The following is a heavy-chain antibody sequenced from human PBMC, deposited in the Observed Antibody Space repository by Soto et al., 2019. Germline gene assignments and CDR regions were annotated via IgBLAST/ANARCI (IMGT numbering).Heavy chain of an antibody. V-gene: IGHV1-18*01. CDR3: ARDMTWVMNSVYDSLGY. CDR2: ISAYNGNT. J-gene: IGHJ4*02. D-gene: IGHD5-12*01. Sequence: QVQLVQSGAEVKKPGASVKVSCKASGYTFTSYGISWVRQAPGQGLEWMGWISAYNGNTNYAQKLQGRVTMTTDTSTSTAYRELRSLRSDDTAVYYCARDMTWVMNSVYDSLGYWGQGTMVTVSS. CDR1: GYTFTSYG.